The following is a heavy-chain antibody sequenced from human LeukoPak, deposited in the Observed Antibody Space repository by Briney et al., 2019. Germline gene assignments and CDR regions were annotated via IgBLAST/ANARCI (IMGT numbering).Heavy chain of an antibody. Sequence: SETLSLTCTVSGGSISSYYWSWIRQPPGKGLEWIGYIYYSGSTNYNPSLKSRVTISVDTSKNQFSLKLSSMTAADTAVYYCARDTGYYDSSGYDAFDIWGQGTMVTVSS. CDR1: GGSISSYY. V-gene: IGHV4-59*01. CDR2: IYYSGST. CDR3: ARDTGYYDSSGYDAFDI. D-gene: IGHD3-22*01. J-gene: IGHJ3*02.